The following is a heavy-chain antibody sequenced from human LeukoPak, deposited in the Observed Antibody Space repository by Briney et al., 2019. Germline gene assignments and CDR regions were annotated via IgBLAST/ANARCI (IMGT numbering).Heavy chain of an antibody. D-gene: IGHD1-26*01. CDR3: ASLHSGSYADAFDI. V-gene: IGHV1-69*05. Sequence: SVKVSCKASGGTFSSYAISWVRQAPGQGLGWMGRIIPIFGTANYAQKFQGRVTITTDESTSTAYMELSSLRSEDTAVYYCASLHSGSYADAFDIWGQGTMVTVSS. J-gene: IGHJ3*02. CDR1: GGTFSSYA. CDR2: IIPIFGTA.